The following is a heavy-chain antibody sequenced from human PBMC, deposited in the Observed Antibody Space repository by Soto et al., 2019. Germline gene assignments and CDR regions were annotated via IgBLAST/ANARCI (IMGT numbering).Heavy chain of an antibody. CDR1: GFTFSNYA. D-gene: IGHD6-19*01. CDR2: ISGSGGTT. V-gene: IGHV3-23*01. J-gene: IGHJ4*02. CDR3: AQTPRQWLVYFDY. Sequence: EVQLLESGGGLVQPGGSLRLSCAASGFTFSNYAIAWVRQAPGKGLEWVSGISGSGGTTYYADSVKGRFTISRDNSKDTRHLQMTSLRAEDAAVYYCAQTPRQWLVYFDYWGQGALVTVS.